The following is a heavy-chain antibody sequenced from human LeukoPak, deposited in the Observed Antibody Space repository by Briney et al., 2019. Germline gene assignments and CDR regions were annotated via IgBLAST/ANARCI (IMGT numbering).Heavy chain of an antibody. Sequence: GESLKIXCKGSGYIFTTYWIGWVRQMPGKGLEWMGIIYPGDSDTRYSPSFQGQVIISADKSISTAYLQWSSLEASDTAIYYCARVPPYYSSSWYYIDYWGQGTLVTVSS. CDR3: ARVPPYYSSSWYYIDY. J-gene: IGHJ4*02. CDR1: GYIFTTYW. D-gene: IGHD6-13*01. V-gene: IGHV5-51*03. CDR2: IYPGDSDT.